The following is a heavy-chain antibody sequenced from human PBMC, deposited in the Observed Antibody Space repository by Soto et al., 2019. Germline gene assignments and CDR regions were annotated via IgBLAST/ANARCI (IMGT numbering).Heavy chain of an antibody. CDR2: IIPIFDAT. J-gene: IGHJ4*02. CDR3: ARDLPYRSGRV. D-gene: IGHD3-10*01. Sequence: QVQLVQSGPEVKKPGSSVKVSCKVSGGPFSTLSISWVRQAPGQGLMWMGGIIPIFDATNYAQMFQGRVTITADDSTSTAYMELSSLRSDDTAVYYCARDLPYRSGRVWGPGTLVTVSS. V-gene: IGHV1-69*01. CDR1: GGPFSTLS.